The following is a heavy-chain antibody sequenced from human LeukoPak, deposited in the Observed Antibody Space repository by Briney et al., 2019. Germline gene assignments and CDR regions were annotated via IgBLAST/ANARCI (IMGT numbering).Heavy chain of an antibody. J-gene: IGHJ4*02. D-gene: IGHD2-15*01. CDR3: AKYALRLLFDY. V-gene: IGHV3-30*18. Sequence: PGGSLRLSCAASGFTFSSNAMHWVRQAPGKGLEWVASISSDGSSKYYADSVKGRFTISRDNSKNTLYLQMNSLRAEDTAVYYCAKYALRLLFDYWGQGTLVTVSS. CDR2: ISSDGSSK. CDR1: GFTFSSNA.